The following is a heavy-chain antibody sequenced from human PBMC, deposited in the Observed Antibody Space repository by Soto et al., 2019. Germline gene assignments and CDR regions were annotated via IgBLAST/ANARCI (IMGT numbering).Heavy chain of an antibody. CDR3: ARDRTVQQLGHYYYGMDF. CDR2: IWYDGSNK. Sequence: QVQLVESGGGVVQPGRSLRLSCAASGFTFSSYGMHWVRQAPGKGLEWVAVIWYDGSNKYYADSVKGRFTISRDNSKNTLYLKMNSLRAEDTAVYYCARDRTVQQLGHYYYGMDFWGQGTTVTVSS. CDR1: GFTFSSYG. J-gene: IGHJ6*02. D-gene: IGHD6-13*01. V-gene: IGHV3-33*01.